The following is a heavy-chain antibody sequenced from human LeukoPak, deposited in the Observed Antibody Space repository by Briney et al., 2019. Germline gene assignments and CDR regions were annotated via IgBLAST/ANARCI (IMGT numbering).Heavy chain of an antibody. Sequence: PSETLSLTCTVSGGSISSYYWSWIRQPPGKGLEWIGYIYYSGSTNYNPSLKSRVTISVDTSKNQVSLKLSSVTAADTAVYYCARDLWGDGYQSSEGWYFDLWGRGTLVTVSS. D-gene: IGHD5-24*01. CDR3: ARDLWGDGYQSSEGWYFDL. J-gene: IGHJ2*01. V-gene: IGHV4-59*01. CDR1: GGSISSYY. CDR2: IYYSGST.